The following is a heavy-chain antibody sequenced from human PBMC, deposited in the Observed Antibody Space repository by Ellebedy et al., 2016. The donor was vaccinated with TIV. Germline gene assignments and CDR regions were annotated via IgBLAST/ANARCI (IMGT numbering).Heavy chain of an antibody. D-gene: IGHD2-21*01. V-gene: IGHV3-23*01. CDR3: AMWPEGTRPYFTS. CDR2: ITGSGGRT. J-gene: IGHJ5*02. Sequence: GESLKISXEASGITFSTYAMSWVRQSPEKGLEWISIITGSGGRTYYADFAKGRFTISRDNSKNTLNLQMNSLGAEETGVSSCAMWPEGTRPYFTSWGQGSLVTVSS. CDR1: GITFSTYA.